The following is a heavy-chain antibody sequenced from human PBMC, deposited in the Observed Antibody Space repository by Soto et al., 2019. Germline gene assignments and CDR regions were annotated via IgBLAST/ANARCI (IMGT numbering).Heavy chain of an antibody. D-gene: IGHD6-19*01. Sequence: ASVKVSCKASGGTFSSYAISWVRQAPGQGLEWMGGIIPIFGTANYAQKFQGRVTITADESTSTAYMELSSLGSEDTAVYYCARTGYSSGWYYTPITSNYYYYGMDVWGQGTTVTVSS. CDR3: ARTGYSSGWYYTPITSNYYYYGMDV. V-gene: IGHV1-69*13. CDR2: IIPIFGTA. CDR1: GGTFSSYA. J-gene: IGHJ6*02.